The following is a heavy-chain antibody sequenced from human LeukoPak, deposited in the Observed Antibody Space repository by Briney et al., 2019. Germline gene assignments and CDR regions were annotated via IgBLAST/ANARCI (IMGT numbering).Heavy chain of an antibody. V-gene: IGHV3-9*01. CDR3: AKDSEIAAAGTWYNWFDP. J-gene: IGHJ5*02. D-gene: IGHD6-13*01. CDR1: GFTFDDYA. Sequence: PGGSLRLSCAASGFTFDDYAMHWVRQAPGKGLEWVSGISRNSGSIGYADSVKGRFTISRDNAKNSLYLQMNSLRAEDTALYYCAKDSEIAAAGTWYNWFDPWGQGTLVTVSS. CDR2: ISRNSGSI.